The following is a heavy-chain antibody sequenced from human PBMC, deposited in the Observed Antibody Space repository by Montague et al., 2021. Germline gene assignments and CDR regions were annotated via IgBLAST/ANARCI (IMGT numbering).Heavy chain of an antibody. CDR2: IQTDGTST. V-gene: IGHV3-74*01. Sequence: SLRLSCAVSGFAFSNYWMHWVRQAPGKGLVWVSRIQTDGTSTDYADSVKGRFTISRDNAKSTLYLQMNSLRAEDTAVYYCARVGLGGGPNFDYWGQGTLVTGSS. D-gene: IGHD1-26*01. CDR3: ARVGLGGGPNFDY. J-gene: IGHJ4*02. CDR1: GFAFSNYW.